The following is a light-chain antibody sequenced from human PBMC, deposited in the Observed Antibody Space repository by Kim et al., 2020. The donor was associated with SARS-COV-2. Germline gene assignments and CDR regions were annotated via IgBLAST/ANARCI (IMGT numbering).Light chain of an antibody. CDR1: SSNIGNNY. CDR2: DNN. V-gene: IGLV1-51*01. J-gene: IGLJ3*02. CDR3: GTWDSSLSAVV. Sequence: QSVLTQPPSVSAAPGQKVTISCSGSSSNIGNNYVSWYQQLPGTAPKILIYDNNKRPSGTPDRFSGSKSSTSATLGITGLQTGDEADYYCGTWDSSLSAVVFGGGTQLTVL.